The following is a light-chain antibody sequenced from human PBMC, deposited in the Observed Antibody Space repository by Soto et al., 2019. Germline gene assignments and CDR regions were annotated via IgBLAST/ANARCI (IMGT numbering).Light chain of an antibody. CDR2: DNN. CDR3: AAWDDSLNGLV. J-gene: IGLJ3*02. V-gene: IGLV1-44*01. Sequence: QSVLTQPPSASGTPGQRITISCSGRTSNIGSYIVAWYQHLPGTAPKLLIYDNNQRPSGVPDRFFGSKSGTSASLAISGLQPDDESHYYCAAWDDSLNGLVFGGGTQLTVL. CDR1: TSNIGSYI.